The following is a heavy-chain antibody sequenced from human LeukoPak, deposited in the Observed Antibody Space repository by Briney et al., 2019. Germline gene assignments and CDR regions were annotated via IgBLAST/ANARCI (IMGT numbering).Heavy chain of an antibody. CDR3: ARVDDGYCSGGYCYANRFDP. CDR2: MYYSGSP. CDR1: GASITTYY. V-gene: IGHV4-59*01. J-gene: IGHJ5*02. D-gene: IGHD2-15*01. Sequence: SETLSLTCTVSGASITTYYWSWIRQPPGKGLEWIAFMYYSGSPNYNPSLKSRVTMSVDTSENQFSLKLSSVTAADTAVYYCARVDDGYCSGGYCYANRFDPWGQGTLVTVSS.